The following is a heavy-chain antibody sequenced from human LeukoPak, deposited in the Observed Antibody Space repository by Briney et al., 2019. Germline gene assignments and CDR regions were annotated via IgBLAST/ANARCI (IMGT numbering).Heavy chain of an antibody. J-gene: IGHJ4*02. CDR1: GDSISSGYYY. D-gene: IGHD4-23*01. V-gene: IGHV4-30-4*01. CDR2: IYYSGST. Sequence: PSETLSLTCTVSGDSISSGYYYWRWIGQPRGKGLEWIGYIYYSGSTYYNPSLKSRVTISVDTSKNQFSLKLSSVTAADTAVYYCARVPDYGGIDYWGQGTLVTVSS. CDR3: ARVPDYGGIDY.